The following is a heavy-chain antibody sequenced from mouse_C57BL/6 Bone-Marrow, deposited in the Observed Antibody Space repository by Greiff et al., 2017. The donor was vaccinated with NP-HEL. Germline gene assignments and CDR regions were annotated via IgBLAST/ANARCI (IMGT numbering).Heavy chain of an antibody. CDR1: GFTFSDYY. CDR2: INYDGSST. J-gene: IGHJ1*03. V-gene: IGHV5-16*01. D-gene: IGHD3-3*01. Sequence: DVQLVESEGGLVQPGSSMKLSCTASGFTFSDYYMAWVRQVPEKGLEWIANINYDGSSTYYLDSLKSRFIISADNAKNILYLQMSSLKSEDTATYCCARGGWVYFDVWGKGTTVTVSS. CDR3: ARGGWVYFDV.